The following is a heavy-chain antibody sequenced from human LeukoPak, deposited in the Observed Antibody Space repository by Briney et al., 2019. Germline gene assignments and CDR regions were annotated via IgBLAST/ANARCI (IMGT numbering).Heavy chain of an antibody. V-gene: IGHV3-23*01. D-gene: IGHD3-10*01. CDR2: ISGSGGTT. CDR1: GFTFSSSA. J-gene: IGHJ4*02. Sequence: GGSLRLSCAASGFTFSSSAMNWVRQAPGKGLEWVSSISGSGGTTYYADSVKGRFTISRDNSKNTLYLQMNSLRAEDTAVYYCAKDLYGSGSYYQGGFDYWGQGALVTVSS. CDR3: AKDLYGSGSYYQGGFDY.